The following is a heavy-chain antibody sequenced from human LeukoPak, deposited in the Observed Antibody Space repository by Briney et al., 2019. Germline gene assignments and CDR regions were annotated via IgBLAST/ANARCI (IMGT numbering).Heavy chain of an antibody. Sequence: ASVKVSCKASGYTFTSYDINWVRQAPGKGLEWMGGFDPEDGETIYAQKFQGRVTMTEDTSTDTAYMELSSLRSEDTAVYYCATQDHSGSYYFDYWGQGTLVTVSS. CDR2: FDPEDGET. D-gene: IGHD1-26*01. CDR3: ATQDHSGSYYFDY. V-gene: IGHV1-24*01. J-gene: IGHJ4*02. CDR1: GYTFTSYD.